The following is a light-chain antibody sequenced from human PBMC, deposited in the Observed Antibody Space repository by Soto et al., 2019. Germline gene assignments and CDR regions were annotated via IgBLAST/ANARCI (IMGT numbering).Light chain of an antibody. CDR2: DVS. CDR1: SSDVGGYNY. V-gene: IGLV2-14*01. CDR3: SSYTSSSTLSV. Sequence: QSALTQRASVSGSPGQSITISCTGTSSDVGGYNYVSWYQQHPGKAPKLMIYDVSNRPTGVSNRFSGSKSGNTASLTISGLQAEDEADYYCSSYTSSSTLSVFGTGTKLTVL. J-gene: IGLJ1*01.